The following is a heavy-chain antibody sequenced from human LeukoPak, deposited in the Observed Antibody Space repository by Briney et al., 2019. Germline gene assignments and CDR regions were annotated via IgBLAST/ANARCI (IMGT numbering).Heavy chain of an antibody. V-gene: IGHV3-48*01. CDR1: GFTFSSYS. J-gene: IGHJ5*02. Sequence: GALRLSCAASGFTFSSYSMNRVRQAPGKGLEWVSYISSSSSTIYYADSVKGRFTISRDNAKNSLYLQMNSLRAEDTAVYYCARDPLYYYDSSGYYYAWGQGTLVTVSS. CDR2: ISSSSSTI. D-gene: IGHD3-22*01. CDR3: ARDPLYYYDSSGYYYA.